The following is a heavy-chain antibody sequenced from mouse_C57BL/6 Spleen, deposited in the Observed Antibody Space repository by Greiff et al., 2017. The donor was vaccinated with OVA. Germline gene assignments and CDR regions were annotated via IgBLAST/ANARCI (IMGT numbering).Heavy chain of an antibody. D-gene: IGHD4-1*01. Sequence: EVQGVESGPVLVKPGASVKMSCKASGYTFTDYYMNWVKQSHGKSLEWIGVINPYNGGTSYNQKFKGKATLTVDKSSSTAYMELNSLTSEDSAVYYCARSGTFAYWGQGTLVTVSA. CDR1: GYTFTDYY. CDR2: INPYNGGT. J-gene: IGHJ3*01. CDR3: ARSGTFAY. V-gene: IGHV1-19*01.